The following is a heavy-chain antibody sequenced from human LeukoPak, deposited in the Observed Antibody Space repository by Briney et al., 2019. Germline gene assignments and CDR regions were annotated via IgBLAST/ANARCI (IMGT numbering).Heavy chain of an antibody. D-gene: IGHD1-26*01. CDR3: AKGGSDYDDHGYSFDY. CDR2: ISSSGGNT. CDR1: GFTFSSYA. J-gene: IGHJ4*02. V-gene: IGHV3-23*01. Sequence: GGSLRLSCAASGFTFSSYAMSWVRQAPGKGLEWVSAISSSGGNTYFADSVKGRFTISRDNSKNTLYLQMNSLRAEDTAVYYCAKGGSDYDDHGYSFDYWGQGALVTVSS.